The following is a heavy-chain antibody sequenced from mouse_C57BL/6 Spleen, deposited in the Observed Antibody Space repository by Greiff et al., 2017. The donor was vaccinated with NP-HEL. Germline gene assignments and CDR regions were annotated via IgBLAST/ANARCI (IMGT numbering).Heavy chain of an antibody. CDR1: GFNFKDDY. CDR3: TTDSYGSSYRFAY. V-gene: IGHV14-4*01. CDR2: IDPENGDT. J-gene: IGHJ3*01. D-gene: IGHD1-1*01. Sequence: EVQLQQSGAELVRPGASVKLSCTASGFNFKDDYMHWVKQRPEQGLEWIGWIDPENGDTEYASKFQGKVTITADTSSNTAYLQLSSLTSEDTAVYYCTTDSYGSSYRFAYWGQGTLVTVSA.